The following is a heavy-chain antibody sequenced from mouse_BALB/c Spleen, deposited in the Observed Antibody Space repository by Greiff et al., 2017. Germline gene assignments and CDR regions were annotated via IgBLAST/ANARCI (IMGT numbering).Heavy chain of an antibody. CDR3: ARRGSTVYAMDY. CDR2: INPGSGGT. V-gene: IGHV1-54*01. Sequence: QVQLKESGAELVRPGTSVKVSCKASGYAFTNYLIEWVKQRPGQGLEWIGVINPGSGGTNYNEKFKGKATLTADKSSSTAYMQLSSLTSDDSAVYFCARRGSTVYAMDYWGQGTSVTVSS. CDR1: GYAFTNYL. J-gene: IGHJ4*01. D-gene: IGHD1-1*01.